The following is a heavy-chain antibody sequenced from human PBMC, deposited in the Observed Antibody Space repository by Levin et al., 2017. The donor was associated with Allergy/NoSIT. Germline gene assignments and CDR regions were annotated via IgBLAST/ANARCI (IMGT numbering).Heavy chain of an antibody. J-gene: IGHJ4*02. CDR2: IYYSGTT. Sequence: SETLSLTCTVSGGSIRSGDHFWSWIRQPPGKGLEWLGHIYYSGTTYYNPSLGSRIVMSVDVSKNQMSLKLTSVTAADTALYFCAREDSPRKHFDYWGPGTQVTASS. V-gene: IGHV4-30-4*01. CDR3: AREDSPRKHFDY. CDR1: GGSIRSGDHF.